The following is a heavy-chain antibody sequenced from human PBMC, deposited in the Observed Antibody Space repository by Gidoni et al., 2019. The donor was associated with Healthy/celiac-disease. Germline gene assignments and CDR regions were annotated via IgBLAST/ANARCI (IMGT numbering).Heavy chain of an antibody. CDR3: ARDPGMVAPSDY. CDR2: ISYDGSNK. CDR1: GFPFSSYG. Sequence: QVQLVESGGGVVQPGRSLRLSCAASGFPFSSYGMHWVRQAPGKGLEWVAVISYDGSNKYYADSVKGRFTISRDNSKNTLYLQMNSLRAEDTAVYYCARDPGMVAPSDYWGQGTLVTVSS. V-gene: IGHV3-30*19. D-gene: IGHD1-26*01. J-gene: IGHJ4*02.